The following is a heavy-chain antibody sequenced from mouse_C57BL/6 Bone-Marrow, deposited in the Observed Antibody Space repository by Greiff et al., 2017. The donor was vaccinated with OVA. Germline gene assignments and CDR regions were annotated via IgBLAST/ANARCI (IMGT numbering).Heavy chain of an antibody. CDR1: GYTFTSYW. CDR3: TKIYYGNYL. V-gene: IGHV1-5*01. D-gene: IGHD2-1*01. CDR2: IYPGNSDT. J-gene: IGHJ2*01. Sequence: VQLQQPGTELVKPGASVKLSCKTSGYTFTSYWMHWVKQRPGQGLEWIGAIYPGNSDTSYNQKFKGKAKLTAVTSASTAYMELSSLTNEDSAVYYCTKIYYGNYLWGQGTTLTVSS.